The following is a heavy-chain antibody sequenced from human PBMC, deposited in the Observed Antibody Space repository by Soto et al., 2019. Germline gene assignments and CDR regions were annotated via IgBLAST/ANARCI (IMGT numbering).Heavy chain of an antibody. CDR3: ARAGADDWEILAEYFQH. CDR2: ISAYNGNT. D-gene: IGHD3-9*01. V-gene: IGHV1-18*01. Sequence: QVQLVQSGAEVKKPGASVKVSCKASGYTFTSYGISWVRQAPGQGLEWMGWISAYNGNTNYAQKLQGRVTMTTDTSTSTAYRELRSLRSDDTAVYYCARAGADDWEILAEYFQHWGQGTLVTVSS. J-gene: IGHJ1*01. CDR1: GYTFTSYG.